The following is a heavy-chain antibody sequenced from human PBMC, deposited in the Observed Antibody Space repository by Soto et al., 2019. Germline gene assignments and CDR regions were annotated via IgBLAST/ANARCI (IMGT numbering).Heavy chain of an antibody. CDR2: IYHSGST. CDR3: ARDPDPTVTEGREEFMRNYYGMDV. J-gene: IGHJ6*02. Sequence: SETLSLTCAVSGGSISSSNWWSWVRQPPGKGLEWIGEIYHSGSTNYNPSLKSRATISVDKSKNQFSLKLSSVTAADTAVYYCARDPDPTVTEGREEFMRNYYGMDVWGQGTTVTVSS. V-gene: IGHV4-4*02. D-gene: IGHD4-17*01. CDR1: GGSISSSNW.